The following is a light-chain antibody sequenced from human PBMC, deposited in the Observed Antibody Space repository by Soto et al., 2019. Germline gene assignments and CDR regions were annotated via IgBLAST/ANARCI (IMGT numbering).Light chain of an antibody. Sequence: QSALTQPPSASGSPGQSVTISCTGTSSDVGGYNYVSWYQQHPGNAPNLMIYEVSKRPSGVPDRFSGSKSGNTASLTVSGLQAEDEADYYCSSYAGSNILSVVFGGGTQLTVL. J-gene: IGLJ2*01. V-gene: IGLV2-8*01. CDR3: SSYAGSNILSVV. CDR2: EVS. CDR1: SSDVGGYNY.